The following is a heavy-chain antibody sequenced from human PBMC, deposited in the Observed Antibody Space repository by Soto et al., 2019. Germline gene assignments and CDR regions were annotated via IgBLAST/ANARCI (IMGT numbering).Heavy chain of an antibody. Sequence: PGGSLRLSWSVSGFTFSNYAMHWVRQAPGKGLEYVSGITSDGDSTWHADSVKDRFTISRDNSKNTLFLQMSSLRVEDTAIYFCVKGNQLLRYYFEFWGPGTLVTVSS. CDR2: ITSDGDST. V-gene: IGHV3-64D*06. D-gene: IGHD2-15*01. J-gene: IGHJ4*01. CDR1: GFTFSNYA. CDR3: VKGNQLLRYYFEF.